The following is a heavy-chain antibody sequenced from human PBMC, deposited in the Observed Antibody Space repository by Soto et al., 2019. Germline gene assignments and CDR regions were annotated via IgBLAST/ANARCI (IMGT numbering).Heavy chain of an antibody. J-gene: IGHJ3*02. CDR1: GFTFTNAW. V-gene: IGHV3-15*01. Sequence: VQLVESGGGLVKPGGSLRLSCAASGFTFTNAWMTWVRQGPGKGLEWVGRIKSKSDGGTIDYAAPVKGRFTISRDDSKNTLYLEMNSLKTEDTAVYYCTTGPNLRPLAAFDIWCQGTVVTVSS. CDR3: TTGPNLRPLAAFDI. CDR2: IKSKSDGGTI.